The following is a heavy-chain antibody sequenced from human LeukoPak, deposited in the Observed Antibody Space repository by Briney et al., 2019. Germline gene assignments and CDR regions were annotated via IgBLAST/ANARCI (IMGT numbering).Heavy chain of an antibody. J-gene: IGHJ4*02. V-gene: IGHV4-34*01. Sequence: SETLSLTCAVYGGSFSGYYWSWIRQPPGKGLEWIGEINHGGSTNYNPSLKSRVTISVDTSKNQFSLKLSSVTAADTAVYYCARGLQPTNIVVVPAAYYFDYWGQGTLVTVSS. CDR2: INHGGST. CDR1: GGSFSGYY. D-gene: IGHD2-2*01. CDR3: ARGLQPTNIVVVPAAYYFDY.